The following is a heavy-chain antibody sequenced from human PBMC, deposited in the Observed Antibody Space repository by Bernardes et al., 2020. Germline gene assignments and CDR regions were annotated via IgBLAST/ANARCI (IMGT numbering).Heavy chain of an antibody. J-gene: IGHJ4*02. D-gene: IGHD4-17*01. CDR2: IYYTGRT. Sequence: SESLSLTCTASGGSISSYCWNWIRQPPGKGLEWIGYIYYTGRTDYNPSLKSRVTMSLDTSRNQFSLKLSSVTAADTARYYCARSLYGDFRFDYWGQGSLVPVSS. V-gene: IGHV4-59*01. CDR3: ARSLYGDFRFDY. CDR1: GGSISSYC.